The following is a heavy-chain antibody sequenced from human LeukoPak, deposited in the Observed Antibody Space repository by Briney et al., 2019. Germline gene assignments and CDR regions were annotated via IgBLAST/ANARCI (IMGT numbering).Heavy chain of an antibody. CDR1: GYSISSGYY. D-gene: IGHD1-1*01. J-gene: IGHJ6*02. CDR2: IYHSGST. V-gene: IGHV4-38-2*02. Sequence: SETLSLTCTVSGYSISSGYYWGWIRQPPGKGLEWIGSIYHSGSTYYNPSLKSRVTISVDTSKNQFSLKLSSVTAADTAVYYCARGWDWNDDYYYYGMDVWGQGTTVTV. CDR3: ARGWDWNDDYYYYGMDV.